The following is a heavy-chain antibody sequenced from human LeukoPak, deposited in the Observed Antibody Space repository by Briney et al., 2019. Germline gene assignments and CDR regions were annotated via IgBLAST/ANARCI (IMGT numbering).Heavy chain of an antibody. Sequence: GGSLRLSCAASGFTFSSYAMSWVRQAPGKGLEWVSAISGSGGSTYYADSVKGRFTISRDNAKNSLYLQMNSLRAEDTAVYYCARDRLRGCDYWGQGTLVTVSS. CDR3: ARDRLRGCDY. V-gene: IGHV3-23*01. D-gene: IGHD4-23*01. CDR2: ISGSGGST. CDR1: GFTFSSYA. J-gene: IGHJ4*02.